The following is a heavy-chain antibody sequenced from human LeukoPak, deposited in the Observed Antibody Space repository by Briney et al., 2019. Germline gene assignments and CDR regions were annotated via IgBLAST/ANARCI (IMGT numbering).Heavy chain of an antibody. CDR3: ARVYGDYGEYGMDV. CDR2: IYSGGST. Sequence: PGGSLRLSCAASGFTVSSNYMSWVRQAPGKGLEWVSVIYSGGSTYYADSVKGRFTISRDNSKNTLYLQMNSLRAEDTAVYYCARVYGDYGEYGMDVWGQGTTVTVSS. V-gene: IGHV3-66*01. D-gene: IGHD4-17*01. J-gene: IGHJ6*02. CDR1: GFTVSSNY.